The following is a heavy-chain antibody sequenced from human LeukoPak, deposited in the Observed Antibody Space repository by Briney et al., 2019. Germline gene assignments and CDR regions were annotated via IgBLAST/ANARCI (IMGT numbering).Heavy chain of an antibody. CDR2: IYYSGST. CDR3: ARYYGSGSYYYGFDY. CDR1: GGSISSYY. J-gene: IGHJ4*02. V-gene: IGHV4-59*01. Sequence: KSSETLSLTCTVSGGSISSYYWSWIRQPPGKGLEWIGYIYYSGSTNYNPSLKSRVTISVDTSKNQFSLKLSSVTAADTAVYYCARYYGSGSYYYGFDYWGQGTLVTVSS. D-gene: IGHD3-10*01.